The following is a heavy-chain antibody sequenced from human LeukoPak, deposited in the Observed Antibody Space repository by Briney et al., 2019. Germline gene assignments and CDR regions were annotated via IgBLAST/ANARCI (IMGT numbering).Heavy chain of an antibody. Sequence: GASVKVSCKASGGTFSSYAISWVRQAPGQGLEWRGGIIPIFGTANYAQKFQGRVTITTDESTSTAYMELSSLRSEDTAVYYCASQRGPVIYSGSPGAFDIWGRGTMVTVSS. V-gene: IGHV1-69*05. CDR1: GGTFSSYA. D-gene: IGHD1-26*01. J-gene: IGHJ3*02. CDR2: IIPIFGTA. CDR3: ASQRGPVIYSGSPGAFDI.